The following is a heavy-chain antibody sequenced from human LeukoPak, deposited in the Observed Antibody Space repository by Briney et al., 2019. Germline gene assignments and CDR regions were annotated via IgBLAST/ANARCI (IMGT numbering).Heavy chain of an antibody. CDR1: GFTFSSYA. J-gene: IGHJ4*02. Sequence: TGGSLRLSCAASGFTFSSYAMSWVRQAPGKGLEWVSAISGSGGSTYYADSVKGRFTISRDNSKNTLYLQMNSLRAEDTAVYYCAKPHKPNYYDSSGRIYYFDYWGQGTLVTVSS. CDR3: AKPHKPNYYDSSGRIYYFDY. D-gene: IGHD3-22*01. CDR2: ISGSGGST. V-gene: IGHV3-23*01.